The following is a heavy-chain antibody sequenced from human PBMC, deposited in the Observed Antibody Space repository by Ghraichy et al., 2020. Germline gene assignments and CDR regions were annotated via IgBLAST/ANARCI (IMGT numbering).Heavy chain of an antibody. V-gene: IGHV3-74*01. J-gene: IGHJ4*02. Sequence: GGSLRLSCAASGFSFTNYWMHWVRQAPGKGLVWVSRISGDGSSTGSADSVKGRFTISRDNANNTMYLQMSNLRAEDTAVYYCARGDLHSSFDYWGQGTLVTVSS. D-gene: IGHD4-11*01. CDR3: ARGDLHSSFDY. CDR1: GFSFTNYW. CDR2: ISGDGSST.